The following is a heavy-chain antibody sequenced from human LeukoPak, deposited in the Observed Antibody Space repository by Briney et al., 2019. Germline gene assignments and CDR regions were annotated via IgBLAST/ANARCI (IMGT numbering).Heavy chain of an antibody. Sequence: PSKTLSLTCAVYGGSSSGDYWRWIRQPPRKGLEWGGEINLSGGTTYNPPLTSRVTTSVDTSQNNFSLMLSSVSAADTAVYYSAGTRSYYDYVWGSYRAYYLDYWGEGSMLTDSS. J-gene: IGHJ4*02. D-gene: IGHD3-16*02. CDR1: GGSSSGDY. CDR3: AGTRSYYDYVWGSYRAYYLDY. V-gene: IGHV4-34*01. CDR2: INLSGGT.